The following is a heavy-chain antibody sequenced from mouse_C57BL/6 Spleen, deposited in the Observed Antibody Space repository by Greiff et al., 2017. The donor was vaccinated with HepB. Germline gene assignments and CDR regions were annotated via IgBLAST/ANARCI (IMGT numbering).Heavy chain of an antibody. J-gene: IGHJ1*03. CDR3: ARTGDYGSSYDWYFDV. CDR1: GYTFTSYW. D-gene: IGHD1-1*01. CDR2: IDPNSGGT. V-gene: IGHV1-72*01. Sequence: QVQLKQPGAELVKPGASVKLSCKASGYTFTSYWMHWVKQRPGRGLEWIGRIDPNSGGTKYNEKFKSKATLTVDKPSSTAYMQLSSLTSEDSAVYYCARTGDYGSSYDWYFDVWGTGTTVTVSS.